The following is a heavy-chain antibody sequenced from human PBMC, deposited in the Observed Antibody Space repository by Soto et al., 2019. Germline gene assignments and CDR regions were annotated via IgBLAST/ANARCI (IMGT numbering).Heavy chain of an antibody. V-gene: IGHV4-31*03. CDR3: ARDRSPVSSGYDFFFDY. J-gene: IGHJ4*02. CDR2: ISPRGST. CDR1: GDSITSDDFY. D-gene: IGHD5-12*01. Sequence: PSETLSLTCTVSGDSITSDDFYWGWIRRPPGQGLEWIGYISPRGSTFYNPPLKSRVTISVDTSKNQFSLKLSSVTAADTAVYYCARDRSPVSSGYDFFFDYWGQGTLVTVSS.